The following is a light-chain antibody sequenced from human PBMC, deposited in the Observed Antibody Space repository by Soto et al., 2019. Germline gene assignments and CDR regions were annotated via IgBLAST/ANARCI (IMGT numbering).Light chain of an antibody. Sequence: DIQMTQSPSSLSASVGDRVTITCRASQSISSYLNWDQQKPGKAPKLLIYAASSLQSGVPSRFSGSGSGTDVTLTISSLQPEDFATYYCQQSYSTPPWTFGQGTKVEIK. J-gene: IGKJ1*01. CDR1: QSISSY. V-gene: IGKV1-39*01. CDR3: QQSYSTPPWT. CDR2: AAS.